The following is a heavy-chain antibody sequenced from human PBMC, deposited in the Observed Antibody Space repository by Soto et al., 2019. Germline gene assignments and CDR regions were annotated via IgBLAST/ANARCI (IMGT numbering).Heavy chain of an antibody. V-gene: IGHV5-10-1*01. Sequence: PGESLKISCKGSGYSFTSYWISWVRQMPGKGLEWMGRIDPSDSYTNYSPSFQGHVTISADKSISTAYLQWSSLKASDTAMYYCASSYCSSTSCYDAFDSWGQGTMVTVSS. CDR2: IDPSDSYT. D-gene: IGHD2-2*01. CDR3: ASSYCSSTSCYDAFDS. J-gene: IGHJ3*02. CDR1: GYSFTSYW.